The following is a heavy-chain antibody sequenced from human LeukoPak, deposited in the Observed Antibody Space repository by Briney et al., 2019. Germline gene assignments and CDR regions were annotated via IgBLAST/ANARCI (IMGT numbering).Heavy chain of an antibody. J-gene: IGHJ6*04. D-gene: IGHD2-2*01. V-gene: IGHV3-23*01. CDR3: GKGLASSTGYGVDV. Sequence: GGSLRLSCAASGFTFSSYAMSWVRQAPGKGLEWVSAISGSGGSTYYADSVKGRFTISRDNSKNTLYLQMKSQRVEDTAGYFCGKGLASSTGYGVDVWGKGPTVTVSS. CDR1: GFTFSSYA. CDR2: ISGSGGST.